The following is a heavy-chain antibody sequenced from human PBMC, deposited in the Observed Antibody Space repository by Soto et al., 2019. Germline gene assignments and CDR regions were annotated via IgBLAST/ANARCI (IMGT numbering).Heavy chain of an antibody. V-gene: IGHV1-69*12. D-gene: IGHD4-4*01. CDR1: GGTFSSYA. J-gene: IGHJ4*02. CDR2: IIPIFGTA. Sequence: QVQLVQSGAEVKKPGSSVKVSCKASGGTFSSYAISWVRQAPGQGLEWMGGIIPIFGTANYAQKFQGRVTITADESTRTAYMELSSLRSEDTAVYYCARDGGVYDYSPFDYWAREPWSPSPQ. CDR3: ARDGGVYDYSPFDY.